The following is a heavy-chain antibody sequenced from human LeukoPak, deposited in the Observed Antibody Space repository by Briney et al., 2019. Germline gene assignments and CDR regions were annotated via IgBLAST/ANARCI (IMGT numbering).Heavy chain of an antibody. CDR3: ARHADGSGSYMDPFDI. V-gene: IGHV4-39*01. J-gene: IGHJ3*02. Sequence: PSETLSLTCTVSGGSISSSNYYWGWIRQPPGKGLEWIGSVSYSGSTYYTPSLKSRVTISVDTSKNQFSLKLSSVTAADTAVYYCARHADGSGSYMDPFDIWGQGTMVTVS. D-gene: IGHD3-10*01. CDR2: VSYSGST. CDR1: GGSISSSNYY.